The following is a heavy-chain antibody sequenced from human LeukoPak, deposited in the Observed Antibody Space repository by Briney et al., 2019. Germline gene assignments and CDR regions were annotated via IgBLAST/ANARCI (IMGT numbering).Heavy chain of an antibody. V-gene: IGHV3-11*01. CDR2: ITSSGDYM. D-gene: IGHD3-3*01. CDR1: GFIFSDYY. Sequence: GGSLRLSCAASGFIFSDYYMSWIRQAPGKGLEWVSYITSSGDYMYYADSVKGRFTISRDNAKNSLFLQMNSLRAEDTAVYYCAGGNDFWSGYFEYWGQGTLVTVSS. CDR3: AGGNDFWSGYFEY. J-gene: IGHJ4*02.